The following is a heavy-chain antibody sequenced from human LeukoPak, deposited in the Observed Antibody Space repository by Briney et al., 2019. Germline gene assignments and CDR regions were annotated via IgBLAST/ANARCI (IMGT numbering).Heavy chain of an antibody. CDR1: GFTFSNYG. V-gene: IGHV3-33*01. D-gene: IGHD5-24*01. Sequence: GGSLRLSCAASGFTFSNYGIHWVRQAPGKGLEWVAIIWYDGSNKYYADSVTGRFTISRDNSKNTLYLQMNSLRAEDTAVYYCARGEIATIEFDYWGQGTLVTVPS. CDR3: ARGEIATIEFDY. CDR2: IWYDGSNK. J-gene: IGHJ4*02.